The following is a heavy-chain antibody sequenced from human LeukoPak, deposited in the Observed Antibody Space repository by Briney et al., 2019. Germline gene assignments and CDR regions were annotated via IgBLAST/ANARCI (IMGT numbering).Heavy chain of an antibody. CDR3: ARVPLRLGELSAFGAFDI. CDR1: GGSISSGDYY. J-gene: IGHJ3*02. Sequence: SQTLSLTCTVSGGSISSGDYYWSWIRQPPGKGLEWIGYIYYSGSTYYNPSLKSRVTISVDTSRNQFSLKLSSVTAADTAVYYCARVPLRLGELSAFGAFDIWGQGTMVTVSS. D-gene: IGHD3-16*02. V-gene: IGHV4-30-4*08. CDR2: IYYSGST.